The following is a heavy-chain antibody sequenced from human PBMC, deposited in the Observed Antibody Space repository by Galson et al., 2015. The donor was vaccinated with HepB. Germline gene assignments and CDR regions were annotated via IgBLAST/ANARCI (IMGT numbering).Heavy chain of an antibody. CDR1: GHTFTSYY. V-gene: IGHV1-46*01. D-gene: IGHD3-16*02. Sequence: SVKVSCKASGHTFTSYYMHWVRQAPGQGLEWMGIIDPSGGSTSYAQKFQGRVTMTRDTSTSTVYMELSSLRSEDTAVYYCARLSADYVWGSYRPNYFDYWGQGTLVTVSS. CDR3: ARLSADYVWGSYRPNYFDY. J-gene: IGHJ4*02. CDR2: IDPSGGST.